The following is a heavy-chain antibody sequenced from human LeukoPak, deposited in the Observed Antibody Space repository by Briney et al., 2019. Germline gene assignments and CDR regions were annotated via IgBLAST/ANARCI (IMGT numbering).Heavy chain of an antibody. D-gene: IGHD5-24*01. Sequence: PGGSLRLSCAASGFTFSSYEMNWVRQAPGKGLEWVSYISSRGTTIYNADSVKGRFTISRDNAKNSLYLQMNSLRAEDTAVDYCAGDSILDGAFDIWGQGTMVTVSS. V-gene: IGHV3-48*03. CDR1: GFTFSSYE. CDR3: AGDSILDGAFDI. CDR2: ISSRGTTI. J-gene: IGHJ3*02.